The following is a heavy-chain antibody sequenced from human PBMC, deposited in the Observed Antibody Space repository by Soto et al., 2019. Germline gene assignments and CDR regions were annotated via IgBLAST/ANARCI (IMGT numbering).Heavy chain of an antibody. CDR1: GFTFSTYA. D-gene: IGHD2-2*01. Sequence: GGSLRLSCAASGFTFSTYAMTWVRQAPGKGLEWVSTISGLGAGTYYADSVKGRFTISRDNSKNTVYLQMDSLRAEDTAVYYCSSSRTGYYFDYWGQGTLVTVSS. J-gene: IGHJ4*02. V-gene: IGHV3-23*01. CDR3: SSSRTGYYFDY. CDR2: ISGLGAGT.